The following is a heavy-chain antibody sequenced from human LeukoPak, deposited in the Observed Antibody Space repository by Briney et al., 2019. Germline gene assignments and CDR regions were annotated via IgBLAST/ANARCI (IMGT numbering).Heavy chain of an antibody. D-gene: IGHD3-16*01. CDR2: IYYSGNT. Sequence: PSETLSLTCTVSGGSVSSSSYYWGWIRQPPGEGLEWIGTIYYSGNTYYNPSLQSRVFISMDTSKNQFSLNLGSVTAPDTAVYYCARHARRGGLPAVRNYFDYWGQGTLVTVSS. CDR1: GGSVSSSSYY. V-gene: IGHV4-39*01. CDR3: ARHARRGGLPAVRNYFDY. J-gene: IGHJ4*02.